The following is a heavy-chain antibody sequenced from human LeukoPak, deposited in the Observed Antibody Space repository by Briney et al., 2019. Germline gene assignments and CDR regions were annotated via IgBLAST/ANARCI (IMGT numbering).Heavy chain of an antibody. Sequence: GGSLRLSCAASGFTFSSYSMYWVRQAPGKGLEWVSYISSSSSYIYYADSVKGRFTISRDNAKNSLYLQMNSLRAEDTAVYYCARESGSYSTGYFQHWGQGTLVTVSS. V-gene: IGHV3-21*05. CDR3: ARESGSYSTGYFQH. CDR1: GFTFSSYS. D-gene: IGHD1-26*01. CDR2: ISSSSSYI. J-gene: IGHJ1*01.